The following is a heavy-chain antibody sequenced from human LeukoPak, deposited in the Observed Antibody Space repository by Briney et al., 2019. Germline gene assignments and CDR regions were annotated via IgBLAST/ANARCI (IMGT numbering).Heavy chain of an antibody. D-gene: IGHD6-6*01. Sequence: SETLSLTCTVSGGSISSYFWSWIRQPAGKGLEWIGRIYTSGSTNYNPSLKSRVTMSVDTSKNQFSLKLSSVTAADTAVYYCASTSSSGSYYYYYYMDVWGKGTTATVSS. CDR1: GGSISSYF. J-gene: IGHJ6*03. CDR2: IYTSGST. V-gene: IGHV4-4*07. CDR3: ASTSSSGSYYYYYYMDV.